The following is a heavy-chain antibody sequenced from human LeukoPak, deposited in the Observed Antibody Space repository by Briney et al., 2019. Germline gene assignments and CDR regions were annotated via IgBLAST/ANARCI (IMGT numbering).Heavy chain of an antibody. V-gene: IGHV3-74*01. J-gene: IGHJ4*02. CDR3: TRDWRNLGYDY. CDR2: IEGDGNRI. D-gene: IGHD5-12*01. CDR1: RFTLSAYW. Sequence: GGSLRLSCAASRFTLSAYWMHWVRQAPGKGLMWVSRIEGDGNRITYADSVKGRFTISRDNAKNTLYLQMNSLRAEDTAVYYCTRDWRNLGYDYWGQGTLVTVSS.